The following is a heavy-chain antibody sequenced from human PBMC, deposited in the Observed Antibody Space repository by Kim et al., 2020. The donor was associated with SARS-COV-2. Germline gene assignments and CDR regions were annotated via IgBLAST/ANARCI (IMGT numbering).Heavy chain of an antibody. V-gene: IGHV3-30*04. D-gene: IGHD2-15*01. CDR1: GFTFSSYA. Sequence: GGSLRLSCAASGFTFSSYAMHWVRQAPGKGLEWVAVISYDGSNKYYADSVKGRFTISRDNSKNTLYLQMNSLRAEDTAVYYCASPTLGYCSGSSCYEDYWGQGTLVTVSS. J-gene: IGHJ4*02. CDR3: ASPTLGYCSGSSCYEDY. CDR2: ISYDGSNK.